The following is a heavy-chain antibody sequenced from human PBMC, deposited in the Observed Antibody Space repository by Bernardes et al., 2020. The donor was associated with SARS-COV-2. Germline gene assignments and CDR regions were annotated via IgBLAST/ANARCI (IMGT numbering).Heavy chain of an antibody. CDR3: ARDPDYYDSSGYGNYFDY. CDR1: GFTFSSYS. CDR2: ISSSSSTI. V-gene: IGHV3-48*01. D-gene: IGHD3-22*01. Sequence: GSLLLSCAASGFTFSSYSMNWVRQAPGTGLEWVSYISSSSSTIYYADSVKGRFTISRDNAKNSLYLQMNSLRAEDTAVYYCARDPDYYDSSGYGNYFDYWGQGTLVTVSS. J-gene: IGHJ4*02.